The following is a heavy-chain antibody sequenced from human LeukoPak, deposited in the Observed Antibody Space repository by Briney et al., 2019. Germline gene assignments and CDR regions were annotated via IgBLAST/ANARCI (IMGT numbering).Heavy chain of an antibody. D-gene: IGHD6-13*01. J-gene: IGHJ4*02. CDR2: IYYSGST. CDR1: GGSISSSSYY. V-gene: IGHV4-39*01. Sequence: SETLSLTCTVSGGSISSSSYYWGWIRQPPGKGLEWIGSIYYSGSTYYNPSLKGRVTISVDTSKNQFSLKLSSVTAADTAVYYCMSREGYSSNIDYWGQGTLVTVSS. CDR3: MSREGYSSNIDY.